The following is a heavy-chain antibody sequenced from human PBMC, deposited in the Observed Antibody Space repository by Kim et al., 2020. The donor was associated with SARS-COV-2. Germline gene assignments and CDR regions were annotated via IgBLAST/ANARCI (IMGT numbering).Heavy chain of an antibody. CDR2: IKQDGSEK. J-gene: IGHJ6*02. Sequence: GGSLRLSCAASGFTFSSYWMSWVRQAPGKGLEWVANIKQDGSEKYYVDSVKGRFTISRDNAKNSLYLQMNSLRAEDTAVYYCARTNYDFWSGYYSDVWGQGTTVTVSS. D-gene: IGHD3-3*01. CDR3: ARTNYDFWSGYYSDV. V-gene: IGHV3-7*03. CDR1: GFTFSSYW.